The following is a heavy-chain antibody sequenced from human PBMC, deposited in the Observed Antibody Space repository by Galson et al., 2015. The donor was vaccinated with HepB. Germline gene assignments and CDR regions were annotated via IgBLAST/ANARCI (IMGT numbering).Heavy chain of an antibody. CDR1: GYTFTDYV. Sequence: SVKVSCKASGYTFTDYVVNWVRQAPGQGLEWMGWMNTNTGKPTYAPGFAGRFVFSLDTSVTTAYLQISSLETDDTAVYYCARSRLRFLDWLPYYDYYYMDVWGEGTTITVSS. CDR3: ARSRLRFLDWLPYYDYYYMDV. CDR2: MNTNTGKP. J-gene: IGHJ6*03. D-gene: IGHD3-3*01. V-gene: IGHV7-4-1*02.